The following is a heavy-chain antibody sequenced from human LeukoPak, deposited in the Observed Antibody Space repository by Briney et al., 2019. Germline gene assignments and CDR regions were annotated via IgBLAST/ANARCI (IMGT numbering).Heavy chain of an antibody. J-gene: IGHJ4*02. Sequence: GGSLRLSCAVSGFTFSAYAMAWVRQAPGKGLEWVSSIGGSGDTTYYADSVKGRLTISRDTSKNTLYLQMNSLTAEDAAVYYCAKCSSGSYYSSGDYWGQGTLVTVSS. D-gene: IGHD2-15*01. CDR2: IGGSGDTT. CDR3: AKCSSGSYYSSGDY. V-gene: IGHV3-23*01. CDR1: GFTFSAYA.